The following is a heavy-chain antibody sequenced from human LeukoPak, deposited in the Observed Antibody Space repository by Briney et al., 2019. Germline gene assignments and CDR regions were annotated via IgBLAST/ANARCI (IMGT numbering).Heavy chain of an antibody. D-gene: IGHD3-3*01. CDR3: ARGGGYDFWSGYGTYYFDY. V-gene: IGHV4-4*07. J-gene: IGHJ4*02. CDR1: GGSISSYY. Sequence: PSETLSLTCTVSGGSISSYYWSWIRQPAGEGLEWIGRIYTSGSTNYNPSLKSRVTMSVDTSKNQFSLKLSSVTAADTAVYYCARGGGYDFWSGYGTYYFDYWGQGTLVTVSS. CDR2: IYTSGST.